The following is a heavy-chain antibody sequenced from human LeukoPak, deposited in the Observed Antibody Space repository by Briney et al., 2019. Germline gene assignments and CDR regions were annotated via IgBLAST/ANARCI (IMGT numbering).Heavy chain of an antibody. D-gene: IGHD1-26*01. V-gene: IGHV3-20*04. Sequence: PGGSLRLSCAASGFTFEKHGMSWVRQAPGKGLEWVSGLNWNGGSTGYADSVKGRFTISRDNAKKSLYLQMSSLRAEDTALYYCARDGSYIGLDVWGQGTMVTVSS. CDR3: ARDGSYIGLDV. CDR2: LNWNGGST. J-gene: IGHJ3*01. CDR1: GFTFEKHG.